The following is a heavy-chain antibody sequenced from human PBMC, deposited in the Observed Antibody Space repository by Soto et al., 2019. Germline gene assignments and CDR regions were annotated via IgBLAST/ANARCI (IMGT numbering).Heavy chain of an antibody. Sequence: EVHLLESGGALVQPGGSLTLSCAASGFSFSDYAMSWVRQAPGKGLESLSSISRTGDSAYYADSVKGRFAISRDRSKNRLSLQMNSLRVEDTAVYYCAKGPDGSGYYHNWFDSWGQGTLITVSS. CDR2: ISRTGDSA. D-gene: IGHD3-22*01. J-gene: IGHJ5*01. CDR3: AKGPDGSGYYHNWFDS. CDR1: GFSFSDYA. V-gene: IGHV3-23*01.